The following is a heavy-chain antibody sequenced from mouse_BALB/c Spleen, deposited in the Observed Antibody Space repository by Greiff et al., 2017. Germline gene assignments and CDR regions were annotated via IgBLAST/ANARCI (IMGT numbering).Heavy chain of an antibody. J-gene: IGHJ4*01. Sequence: VQLKQSGPELVKPGASVKMSCKASGYTFTSYVMHWVKQKPGQGLEWIGYINPYNDGTKYNEKFKGKATLTSDKSSSTAYMELSSLTSEDSAVYYCARGTVVEGYAMDYWGQGTSVTVSS. CDR1: GYTFTSYV. V-gene: IGHV1-14*01. CDR3: ARGTVVEGYAMDY. D-gene: IGHD1-1*01. CDR2: INPYNDGT.